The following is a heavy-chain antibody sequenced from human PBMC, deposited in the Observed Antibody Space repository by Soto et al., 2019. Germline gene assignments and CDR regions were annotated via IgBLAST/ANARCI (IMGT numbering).Heavy chain of an antibody. J-gene: IGHJ4*02. V-gene: IGHV4-59*08. CDR1: GGSISSYY. CDR3: AKGSHSARPYYFDY. D-gene: IGHD1-26*01. Sequence: PSETLSLTCTVSGGSISSYYWSWIRQPPGKGLEWIGYIYYSGSTNYNPSLKSRVTISVDTSKNQFSLKLSSVTAADTAVYYCAKGSHSARPYYFDYWGQGTLVTVSS. CDR2: IYYSGST.